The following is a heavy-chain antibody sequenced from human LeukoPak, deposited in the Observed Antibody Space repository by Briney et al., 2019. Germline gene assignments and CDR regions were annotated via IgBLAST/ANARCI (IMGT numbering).Heavy chain of an antibody. CDR3: ARERGSSSWYWFDP. CDR1: GGSISSGSYY. CDR2: IYTSGST. V-gene: IGHV4-61*02. J-gene: IGHJ5*02. Sequence: PSETLSLTCTVSGGSISSGSYYWSWIRQPAGKGLEWIGRIYTSGSTNYNPSLKSRVTISVDTSKNQFSLKLSSVTAADTAVYYCARERGSSSWYWFDPWGQGTLVTVSS. D-gene: IGHD6-13*01.